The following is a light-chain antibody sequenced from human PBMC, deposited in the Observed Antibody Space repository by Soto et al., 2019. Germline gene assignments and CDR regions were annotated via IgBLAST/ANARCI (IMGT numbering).Light chain of an antibody. CDR3: QQYNNWPWT. CDR2: GAS. CDR1: QSVSSY. J-gene: IGKJ1*01. Sequence: EIVLTQSPATLSLSPGERATLSCRASQSVSSYLAWYQQKPGQAPRLLIYGASSRATGIPDRFSGSGSGTGFTLTISSLQSEDLAVYYCQQYNNWPWTFGQGTKVDI. V-gene: IGKV3D-15*01.